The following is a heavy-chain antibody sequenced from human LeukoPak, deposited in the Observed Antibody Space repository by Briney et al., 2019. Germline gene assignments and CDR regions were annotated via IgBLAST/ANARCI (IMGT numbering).Heavy chain of an antibody. V-gene: IGHV1-46*01. D-gene: IGHD4-11*01. CDR2: INPSGGST. Sequence: GGSLRLSCAASGYTFTSYYMHWVRQAPGQGLEWMGIINPSGGSTSYAQKFQGRVTMTRDMSTSTVYMELSSLRSEDTAVYYCARGYDYKSYMDVWGKGTTVTVSS. CDR1: GYTFTSYY. CDR3: ARGYDYKSYMDV. J-gene: IGHJ6*03.